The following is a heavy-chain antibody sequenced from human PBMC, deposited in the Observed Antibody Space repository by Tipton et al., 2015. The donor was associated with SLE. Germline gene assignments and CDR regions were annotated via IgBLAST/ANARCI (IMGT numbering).Heavy chain of an antibody. Sequence: SLRLSCVASGFTFRSYWMSWVRQSPGKGLEWVANINEGGSEKWYLDSVNGRFTISRDNAKNSVYLQMNSLGAEDMGVYYCSKSGRGDVWGQGTTVFVSS. CDR3: SKSGRGDV. D-gene: IGHD3-10*01. V-gene: IGHV3-7*01. J-gene: IGHJ6*02. CDR2: INEGGSEK. CDR1: GFTFRSYW.